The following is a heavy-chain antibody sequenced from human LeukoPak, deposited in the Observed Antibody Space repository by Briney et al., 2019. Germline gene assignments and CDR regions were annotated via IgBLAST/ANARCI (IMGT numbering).Heavy chain of an antibody. J-gene: IGHJ6*03. CDR3: AKNGDRGAYCSGGSCYPYYYYNMDV. CDR2: ISSTGGTA. CDR1: GFTFSSYS. V-gene: IGHV3-23*01. Sequence: GGSLRLSCVVSGFTFSSYSMSWVRQAPGKGLEWVSAISSTGGTAYYADSVKGRFTISRDNSKNTLYLQMNSLRAEDTAIYYCAKNGDRGAYCSGGSCYPYYYYNMDVWGKGTTVTISS. D-gene: IGHD2-15*01.